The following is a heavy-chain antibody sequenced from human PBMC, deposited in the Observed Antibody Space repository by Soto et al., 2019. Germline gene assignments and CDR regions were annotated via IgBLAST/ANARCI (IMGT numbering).Heavy chain of an antibody. V-gene: IGHV1-46*03. CDR2: INPSGGRT. D-gene: IGHD3-3*01. Sequence: QVQLVQSGAEVKKPGASVKVSCKVSGNIFTSQYMHWVRQAPGQGLEWMAMINPSGGRTSYAQMFQGRVTMTRDTSTSTVHMELSSLRSEDTAVYYCFRDVGDWRQGTLVTVSS. CDR1: GNIFTSQY. CDR3: FRDVGD. J-gene: IGHJ4*02.